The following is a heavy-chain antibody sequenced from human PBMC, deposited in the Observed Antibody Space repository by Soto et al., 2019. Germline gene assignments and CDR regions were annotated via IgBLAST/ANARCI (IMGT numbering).Heavy chain of an antibody. CDR2: INHSGST. CDR1: GGSFSGYY. J-gene: IGHJ4*02. CDR3: ARGRGYGDFQFDY. D-gene: IGHD4-17*01. V-gene: IGHV4-34*01. Sequence: QVQLQQWGAGLLKPSETLSLTCAVYGGSFSGYYWSWIRQPPGKGLEWIGEINHSGSTNYNPSLKSRVTISVDTSKNQFSLKLSSVTAADTAVYYCARGRGYGDFQFDYWGQGTLVTVSS.